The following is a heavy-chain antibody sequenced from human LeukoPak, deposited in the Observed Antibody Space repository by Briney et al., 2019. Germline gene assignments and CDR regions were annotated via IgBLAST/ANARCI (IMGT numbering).Heavy chain of an antibody. CDR2: MSYDGSNK. CDR1: GFTFSSYA. CDR3: ARDRLYAFDI. V-gene: IGHV3-30-3*01. Sequence: GGSLRLSCAASGFTFSSYAMHWVRQAPGKGLEWMAVMSYDGSNKYYADSVKGRFTISRDNSKNTLYLQMNSLRDEDTAVYYCARDRLYAFDIWGQGTTVTVSS. J-gene: IGHJ3*02. D-gene: IGHD6-19*01.